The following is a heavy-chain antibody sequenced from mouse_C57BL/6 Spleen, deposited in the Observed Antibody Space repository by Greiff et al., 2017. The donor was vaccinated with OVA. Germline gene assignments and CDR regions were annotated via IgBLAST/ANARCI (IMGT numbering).Heavy chain of an antibody. J-gene: IGHJ3*01. V-gene: IGHV1-80*01. D-gene: IGHD2-1*01. CDR3: ARGSIYHAAY. CDR2: LYPGDGDT. CDR1: GSAFSSYW. Sequence: QVQLQQSGAELVKPGASVKISCKASGSAFSSYWMNWVKQRPGKGLEWIGQLYPGDGDTNYNGKFKGKATLTADKSSSTAYMQLSSLTSEDSAVYFCARGSIYHAAYWGQGTLVTVSA.